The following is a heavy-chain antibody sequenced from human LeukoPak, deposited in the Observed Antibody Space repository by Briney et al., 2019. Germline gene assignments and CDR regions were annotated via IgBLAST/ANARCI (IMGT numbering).Heavy chain of an antibody. CDR1: GFTFSSYS. Sequence: GGSLRLSCAASGFTFSSYSMNWVRQAPGKGLEWVSSISSSSSYIYYADSVKGRFTISRDNAKNSLYLQMNSLRAEDTAVYYCAGGDDDYGVIDYWGQGTLVTVSS. CDR3: AGGDDDYGVIDY. J-gene: IGHJ4*02. CDR2: ISSSSSYI. D-gene: IGHD4-17*01. V-gene: IGHV3-21*01.